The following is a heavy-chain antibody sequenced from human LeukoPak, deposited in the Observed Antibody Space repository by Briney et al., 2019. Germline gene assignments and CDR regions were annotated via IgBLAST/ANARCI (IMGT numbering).Heavy chain of an antibody. CDR3: AKLGIRGTVTRSHFDY. Sequence: GSLRPSCAALGFTFSSNAMSWVRQAPGKGLGWVYAFSGSGGSTYYADSVKGRFTISRDNSKNTLYLQMNSLRAEDTAVYYCAKLGIRGTVTRSHFDYWGQGTLVTVSS. CDR1: GFTFSSNA. J-gene: IGHJ4*02. CDR2: FSGSGGST. D-gene: IGHD4-17*01. V-gene: IGHV3-23*01.